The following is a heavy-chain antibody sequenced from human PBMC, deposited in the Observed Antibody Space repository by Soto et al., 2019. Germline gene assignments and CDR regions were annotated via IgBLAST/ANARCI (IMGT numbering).Heavy chain of an antibody. V-gene: IGHV1-69*12. CDR1: GDSFSGYT. D-gene: IGHD6-19*01. Sequence: QVQLVQSGAEVKKPGSSVKVSCKASGDSFSGYTISWVRQAPGQGLEWMGGVIPVFGATKYAQKFQGRATISADEAPSTAYMELTSLTSEDTAIYYCTRERVAVAGKGDFEYWGQGTLVTVSS. CDR3: TRERVAVAGKGDFEY. CDR2: VIPVFGAT. J-gene: IGHJ4*02.